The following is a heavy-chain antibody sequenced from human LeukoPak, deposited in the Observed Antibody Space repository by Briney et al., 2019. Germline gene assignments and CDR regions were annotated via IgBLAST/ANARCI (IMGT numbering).Heavy chain of an antibody. J-gene: IGHJ4*02. CDR2: INHSGST. D-gene: IGHD6-13*01. CDR3: ARAGIAAARDY. Sequence: PSETLSLTCAVYGGSFSGYYWSWIRQPPGKGLEWIGEINHSGSTNYNPSLKSRVTISVDTSKNQFSLKLSSVTAADTAVYYCARAGIAAARDYWGRGTLVTVSS. CDR1: GGSFSGYY. V-gene: IGHV4-34*01.